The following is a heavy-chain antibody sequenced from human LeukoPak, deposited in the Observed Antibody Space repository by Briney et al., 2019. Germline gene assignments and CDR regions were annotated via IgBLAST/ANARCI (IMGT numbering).Heavy chain of an antibody. CDR1: GGSISSGGYS. Sequence: SETLSLTCAVSGGSISSGGYSWSWIRQPPGKGLEWIGYIYHSWSTYYNPSLKSRVTISVDRSKNQFSLKLSSVTAADTAVYYCASEAYSGYGAPDYWGQGTLVTVSS. J-gene: IGHJ4*02. D-gene: IGHD5-12*01. CDR2: IYHSWST. V-gene: IGHV4-30-2*01. CDR3: ASEAYSGYGAPDY.